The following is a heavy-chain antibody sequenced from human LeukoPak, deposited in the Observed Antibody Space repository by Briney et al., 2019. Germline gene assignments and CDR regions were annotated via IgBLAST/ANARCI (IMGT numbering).Heavy chain of an antibody. Sequence: PSETLSLTCTVSGGSISSSSYYWGWIRQPPGKGLEWIGSIYYSGSTYYNPSLKSRVTISVDTSKNQFSLKLSSVTAADTAVYYCARLFFRGGRIDYWGQGTLVTVSS. D-gene: IGHD1-26*01. J-gene: IGHJ4*02. CDR3: ARLFFRGGRIDY. CDR1: GGSISSSSYY. V-gene: IGHV4-39*01. CDR2: IYYSGST.